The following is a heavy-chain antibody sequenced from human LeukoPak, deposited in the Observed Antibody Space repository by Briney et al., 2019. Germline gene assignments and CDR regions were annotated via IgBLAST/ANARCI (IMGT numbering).Heavy chain of an antibody. CDR3: ARVSGVDY. CDR1: GYTFTSYD. Sequence: GASVKVSCKASGYTFTSYDINWVRQAPGQGLEWMGWINPNSGGTNYAQKFQGRVTMTRDTSISTAYMELSRLRSDDTAVYYCARVSGVDYWGQGTLVTVSS. CDR2: INPNSGGT. J-gene: IGHJ4*02. V-gene: IGHV1-2*02.